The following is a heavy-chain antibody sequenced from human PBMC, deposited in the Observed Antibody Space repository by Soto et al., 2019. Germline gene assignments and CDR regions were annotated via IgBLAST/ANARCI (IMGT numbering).Heavy chain of an antibody. J-gene: IGHJ4*02. CDR1: GGSISSRTFW. CDR3: ARHPRDDYNYGGSGIFDY. D-gene: IGHD4-4*01. CDR2: MYYSGSS. Sequence: QLQLQESGPGLVKPSETLSLTCSVSGGSISSRTFWWAWIRQPPGKGLEWTGDMYYSGSSYSSPSLRGRVARAGDRSKNQLSLKLNSVTAADTAVYYCARHPRDDYNYGGSGIFDYWGQGTLVTVSS. V-gene: IGHV4-39*01.